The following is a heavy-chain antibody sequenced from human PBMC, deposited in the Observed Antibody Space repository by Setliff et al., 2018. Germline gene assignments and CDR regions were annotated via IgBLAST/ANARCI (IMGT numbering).Heavy chain of an antibody. CDR1: GFTFSVNY. J-gene: IGHJ5*02. D-gene: IGHD2-2*01. Sequence: KTGGSLRLSCAGSGFTFSVNYMSWIRQAPGRGLEWISYISRGGNTIYYADSVKGRFTVSRDNTKNFLYLQMNSLRAEDTAVYYCAKSWVVPAAITFSGFDPWGQGTLVTVSS. V-gene: IGHV3-11*04. CDR2: ISRGGNTI. CDR3: AKSWVVPAAITFSGFDP.